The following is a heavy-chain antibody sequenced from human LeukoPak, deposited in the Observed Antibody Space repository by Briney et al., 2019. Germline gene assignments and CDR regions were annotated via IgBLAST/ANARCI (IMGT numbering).Heavy chain of an antibody. D-gene: IGHD6-13*01. V-gene: IGHV3-23*01. Sequence: GGSLRLSCAASGLTFSSYAMSWVRQAPGKGLEWVSAISGSGGSTYYADSVKGRFTISRDNSKNTLYLQMNSLRAEDTAVYYCAKDLHGSSWTAFDYWGQGTLVTVSS. CDR3: AKDLHGSSWTAFDY. CDR1: GLTFSSYA. CDR2: ISGSGGST. J-gene: IGHJ4*02.